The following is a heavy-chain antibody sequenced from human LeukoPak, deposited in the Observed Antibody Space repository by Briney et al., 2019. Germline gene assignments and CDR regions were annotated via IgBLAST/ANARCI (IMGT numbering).Heavy chain of an antibody. CDR1: GGSMSPYH. D-gene: IGHD6-19*01. J-gene: IGHJ4*02. V-gene: IGHV4-59*08. CDR3: ARAVSGRFDY. Sequence: PSETLSLTCTVSGGSMSPYHWGWIRQPPGKGLEWTGYIYYSGSTNYNPSLNSRVTISVDTSKNQFSLRLGSVTAADTAIYYCARAVSGRFDYWGQGTLVTASS. CDR2: IYYSGST.